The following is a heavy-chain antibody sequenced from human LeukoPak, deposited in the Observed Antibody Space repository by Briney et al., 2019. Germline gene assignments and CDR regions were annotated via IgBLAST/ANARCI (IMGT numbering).Heavy chain of an antibody. CDR1: GGSISSYY. Sequence: PSETLSLTCTVSGGSISSYYWSWIRQPPGKGLEWIGEINHSGSTNYNPSLKSRVTISVDTSKNQFSLKLSSVTAADTAVYYCARRAVAGTGGHFDYWGQGTLVTVSS. D-gene: IGHD6-19*01. V-gene: IGHV4-34*01. J-gene: IGHJ4*02. CDR2: INHSGST. CDR3: ARRAVAGTGGHFDY.